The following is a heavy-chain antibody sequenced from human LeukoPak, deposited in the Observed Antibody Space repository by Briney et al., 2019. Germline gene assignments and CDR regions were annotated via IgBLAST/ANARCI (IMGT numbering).Heavy chain of an antibody. Sequence: GGSLRLSCAASGFTFSDYYMSWIRQAPGKGLEWVSYISSSSSTIYYADSVKGRFTISSDNAKNSLYLQMNSLRAEDTAVYYCARDRMDNWSFGYWGQGTLVTVSS. CDR3: ARDRMDNWSFGY. J-gene: IGHJ4*02. CDR2: ISSSSSTI. D-gene: IGHD1-20*01. CDR1: GFTFSDYY. V-gene: IGHV3-11*04.